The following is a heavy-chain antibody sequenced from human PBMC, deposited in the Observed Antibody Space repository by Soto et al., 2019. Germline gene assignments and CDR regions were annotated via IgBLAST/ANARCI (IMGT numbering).Heavy chain of an antibody. CDR3: ARDPLWGTDMVLWYFDL. V-gene: IGHV3-30-3*01. CDR1: GFTFSSYA. J-gene: IGHJ2*01. CDR2: ISYDGSNK. D-gene: IGHD5-18*01. Sequence: QVQLVESGGGVVQPGRSLRLSCAASGFTFSSYAMHWVRQAPGNGLEWVAVISYDGSNKYYADSVKGRFTISRDNSKNPLYLQMHSLRAEATAVYYCARDPLWGTDMVLWYFDLCGRGTLFTVSS.